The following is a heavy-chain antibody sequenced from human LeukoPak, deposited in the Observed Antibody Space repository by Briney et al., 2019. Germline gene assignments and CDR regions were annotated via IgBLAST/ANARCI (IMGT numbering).Heavy chain of an antibody. Sequence: GGSLRLSCAASGFTFNDYTMTWVRQAPGKGLEWASSIIGDCNYIFYADSVKGRFTISRDNAQNSLFLELNSLRGEDTAVYYCARERNFYYFDYWGQGALVTVSS. D-gene: IGHD3-3*01. V-gene: IGHV3-21*01. J-gene: IGHJ4*02. CDR2: IIGDCNYI. CDR1: GFTFNDYT. CDR3: ARERNFYYFDY.